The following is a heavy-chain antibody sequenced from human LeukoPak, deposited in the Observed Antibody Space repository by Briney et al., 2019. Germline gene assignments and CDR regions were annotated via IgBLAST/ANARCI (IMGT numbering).Heavy chain of an antibody. CDR1: GYTFTGYY. CDR3: ARETTYYYDSSGYRAFDY. J-gene: IGHJ4*02. V-gene: IGHV1-2*02. Sequence: ASVKVSCKASGYTFTGYYMHWVRQAPGQGLEWMGWINPNSGGTNYAQKFQGRVNMTRDTSISTAYMELRSLRSDDTAVYYCARETTYYYDSSGYRAFDYWGQGTLVTVSS. CDR2: INPNSGGT. D-gene: IGHD3-22*01.